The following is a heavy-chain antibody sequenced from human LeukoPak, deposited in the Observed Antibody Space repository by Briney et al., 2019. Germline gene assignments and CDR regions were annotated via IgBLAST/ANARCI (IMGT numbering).Heavy chain of an antibody. Sequence: ASVKVSCKASGYTFTSYGISWVRQAPGQGLEWMGWISAYNGNTNYAQKLQGRVTMTTDTSTSTAYMELRSLRSDDTAVYYCARDDYSSSWHYCYYYGMDVWGQGTTVTVSS. J-gene: IGHJ6*02. CDR3: ARDDYSSSWHYCYYYGMDV. CDR1: GYTFTSYG. CDR2: ISAYNGNT. V-gene: IGHV1-18*01. D-gene: IGHD6-13*01.